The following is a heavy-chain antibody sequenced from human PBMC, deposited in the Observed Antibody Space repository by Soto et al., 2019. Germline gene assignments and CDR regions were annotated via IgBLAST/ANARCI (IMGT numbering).Heavy chain of an antibody. CDR3: ARDLSGSIAVAGPLFDY. Sequence: PGGSLRLSCAASGFTFSSYSMNWVRQAPGKGLEWVSSISSSSSYIYYADSVKGRFTISRDNAKNSLYLQMNSLRAEDTAVYYCARDLSGSIAVAGPLFDYWGQGT. CDR1: GFTFSSYS. CDR2: ISSSSSYI. D-gene: IGHD6-19*01. V-gene: IGHV3-21*01. J-gene: IGHJ4*02.